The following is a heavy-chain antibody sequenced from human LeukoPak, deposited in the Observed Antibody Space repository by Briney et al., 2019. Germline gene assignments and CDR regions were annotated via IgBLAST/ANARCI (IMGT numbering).Heavy chain of an antibody. CDR3: ARVGRYCSGGSCFTYYYFDY. V-gene: IGHV3-21*01. CDR2: ISSSSSYI. J-gene: IGHJ4*02. CDR1: GFTISSYS. Sequence: PGGSLRLSCAASGFTISSYSMNWVRQAPGKGLEWVSSISSSSSYIYYADSVKGRFTISRDNAKNSLYLQMNSLRAEDTAVYYCARVGRYCSGGSCFTYYYFDYWGQGTLVTVSS. D-gene: IGHD2-15*01.